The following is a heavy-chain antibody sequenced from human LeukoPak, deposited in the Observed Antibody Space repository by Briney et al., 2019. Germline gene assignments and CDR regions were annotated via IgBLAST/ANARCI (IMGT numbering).Heavy chain of an antibody. D-gene: IGHD6-19*01. CDR3: AKDLGGSGWYLPGDY. CDR2: ISYHGSNA. CDR1: GFAFSSYG. Sequence: GGSLRLSCAASGFAFSSYGMHWVRQSPGKGLEWVAVISYHGSNAYYADSVKGRFTISRDNSKNTLYLQMNSLRAEDTAVYYCAKDLGGSGWYLPGDYWGQGTLVTASS. V-gene: IGHV3-30*18. J-gene: IGHJ4*02.